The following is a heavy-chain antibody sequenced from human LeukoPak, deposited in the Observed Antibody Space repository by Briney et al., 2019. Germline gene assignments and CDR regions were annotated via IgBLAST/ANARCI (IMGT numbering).Heavy chain of an antibody. V-gene: IGHV1-18*01. CDR1: GYTFTSYG. D-gene: IGHD6-13*01. CDR3: ARGQSEQQLDY. Sequence: ASVKVSCKASGYTFTSYGISWVRQAPGQGIEWMGWISAYNGNTNYAQKLQGRVTMTTDKSTSTAYIELRSLRSDDTALYYCARGQSEQQLDYWGQGTLVTVSS. CDR2: ISAYNGNT. J-gene: IGHJ4*02.